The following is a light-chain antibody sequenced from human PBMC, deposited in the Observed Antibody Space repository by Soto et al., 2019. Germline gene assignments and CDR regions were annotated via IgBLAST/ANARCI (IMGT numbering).Light chain of an antibody. V-gene: IGKV1-39*01. CDR2: EAS. CDR3: NQPYSPPDT. J-gene: IGKJ1*01. CDR1: QSIDTH. Sequence: DIRMTQSPSSLSASVGDRVTITCRASQSIDTHLNWYQQHPGKAPNALIYEASNLQSGVPSRFSGSRSGTDFTLTISGLQPDNTATYYCNQPYSPPDTFGQGTKVDIK.